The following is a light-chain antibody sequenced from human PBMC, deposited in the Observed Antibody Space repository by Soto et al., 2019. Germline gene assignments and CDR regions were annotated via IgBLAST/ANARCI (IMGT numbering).Light chain of an antibody. J-gene: IGKJ5*01. CDR3: QQYGSSPSIT. Sequence: DIVLAHSPGTLSLSPGGRATLSCRASQSVSSSYLAWYQQKPGQAPRLLIYGASSRATGIPDRFSGSGSGTDFTLTISRLEPEDFAVYYCQQYGSSPSITFGQGTRLEIK. CDR2: GAS. V-gene: IGKV3-20*01. CDR1: QSVSSSY.